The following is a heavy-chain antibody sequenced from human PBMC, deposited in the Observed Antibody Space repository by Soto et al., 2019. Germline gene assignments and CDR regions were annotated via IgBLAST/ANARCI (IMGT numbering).Heavy chain of an antibody. CDR1: GFTFSSYG. CDR2: ISYDGSNK. D-gene: IGHD5-12*01. Sequence: QVQLVESGGGVVQPGRSLRLSCAASGFTFSSYGMQWVRQAPGKGLEWVAVISYDGSNKYYADSVKGRFTISRDNSKNTLYLQMNSLRAEDTAVYYCGYDGAYSGQGTLVTDSS. V-gene: IGHV3-30*03. J-gene: IGHJ4*02. CDR3: GYDGAY.